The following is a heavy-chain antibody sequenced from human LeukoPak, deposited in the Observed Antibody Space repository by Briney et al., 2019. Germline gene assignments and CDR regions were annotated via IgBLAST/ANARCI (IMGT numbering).Heavy chain of an antibody. J-gene: IGHJ4*02. Sequence: PSETLSLTCAVYGGSFSGYYWSWIRQPPGKGLEWIGEIYHSGSTNYNPSLKSRVTISVDKSKNQFSLKLSSVTAADTAVYYCARSYYDSSMDYWGQGTLVTVSS. CDR3: ARSYYDSSMDY. CDR1: GGSFSGYY. V-gene: IGHV4-34*01. CDR2: IYHSGST. D-gene: IGHD3-22*01.